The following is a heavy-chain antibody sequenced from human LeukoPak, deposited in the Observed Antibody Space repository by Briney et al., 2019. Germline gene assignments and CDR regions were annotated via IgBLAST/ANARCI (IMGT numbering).Heavy chain of an antibody. CDR2: INPSGGST. D-gene: IGHD3-22*01. CDR3: ARALYDSGGYYYG. J-gene: IGHJ4*02. CDR1: GYTFTSYY. Sequence: ASVKVSCQASGYTFTSYYMHWVRQAPGQGLEWMGIINPSGGSTSYAQKFQGRVTMTRDTSTSTVYLELSSLRSEDTAVYYCARALYDSGGYYYGWGQGTLVTVSS. V-gene: IGHV1-46*01.